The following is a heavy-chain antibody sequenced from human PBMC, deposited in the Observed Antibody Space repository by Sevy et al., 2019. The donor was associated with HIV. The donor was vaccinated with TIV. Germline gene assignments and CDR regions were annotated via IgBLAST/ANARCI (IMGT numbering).Heavy chain of an antibody. J-gene: IGHJ5*02. Sequence: GGSLRLSCASSGFTFINHPMTWVRQAPGKGLEWVASISSSGGSTYYADSVKGRFTISRDNSKKMVDLQMNSLGVADTAVYFCAKEDFRGFDAWGQGTLVTVSS. D-gene: IGHD6-25*01. CDR2: ISSSGGST. CDR1: GFTFINHP. V-gene: IGHV3-23*01. CDR3: AKEDFRGFDA.